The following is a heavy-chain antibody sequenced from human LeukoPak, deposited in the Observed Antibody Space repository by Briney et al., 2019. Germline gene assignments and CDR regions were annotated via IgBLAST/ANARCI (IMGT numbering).Heavy chain of an antibody. D-gene: IGHD3-10*01. CDR2: IYYSGST. CDR1: GGSISSYY. Sequence: SETLSLTCTVSGGSISSYYWSWIRQPPGKGLEWIGYIYYSGSTNYNPSLKSRVTISVDTSKNQFSLKLSSVTAADPAVYYCASSLWSYFDYWGQGTLVTVSS. J-gene: IGHJ4*02. CDR3: ASSLWSYFDY. V-gene: IGHV4-59*01.